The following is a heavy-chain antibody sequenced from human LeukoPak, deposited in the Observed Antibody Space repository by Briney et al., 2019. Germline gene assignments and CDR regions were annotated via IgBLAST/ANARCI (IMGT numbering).Heavy chain of an antibody. D-gene: IGHD3-22*01. V-gene: IGHV3-23*01. J-gene: IGHJ3*02. CDR2: ISGSGGST. CDR3: ASVYYYDSSGYYIGHDAFDI. Sequence: GGSLRLSCAASGFTFSSYAMSWARQAPGKGLEWVSAISGSGGSTYYADSVKGRFTIPRDNSKNTLYLQMNSLRAEDTAVYYCASVYYYDSSGYYIGHDAFDIWGQGTMVTVSS. CDR1: GFTFSSYA.